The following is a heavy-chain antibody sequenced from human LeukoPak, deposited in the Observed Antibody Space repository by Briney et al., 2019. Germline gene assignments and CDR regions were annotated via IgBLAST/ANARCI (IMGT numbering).Heavy chain of an antibody. J-gene: IGHJ4*02. CDR3: ASPGGNYYDSSGYPFDY. CDR1: GYTFTSYD. V-gene: IGHV1-8*01. CDR2: MNPNSGNT. Sequence: ASVKVSCKASGYTFTSYDINWVRQATGQGLEWMGWMNPNSGNTGYAQKFQGRVTITADESTSTAYMELSSLRSEDTAVYYCASPGGNYYDSSGYPFDYWGQGTLVTVSS. D-gene: IGHD3-22*01.